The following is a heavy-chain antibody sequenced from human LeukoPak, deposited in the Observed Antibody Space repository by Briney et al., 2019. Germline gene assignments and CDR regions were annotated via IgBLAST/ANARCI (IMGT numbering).Heavy chain of an antibody. Sequence: VSSISSSSSYIYYADSVKGRFTISRDNAKNSLYLQMNSLRAEDTAVYYCARDSYSSAFDPWGQGTLVTVSS. V-gene: IGHV3-21*01. J-gene: IGHJ5*02. CDR3: ARDSYSSAFDP. D-gene: IGHD6-19*01. CDR2: ISSSSSYI.